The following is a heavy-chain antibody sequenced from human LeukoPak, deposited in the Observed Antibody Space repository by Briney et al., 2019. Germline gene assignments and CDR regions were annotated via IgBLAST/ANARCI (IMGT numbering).Heavy chain of an antibody. CDR2: IKQDGSEK. D-gene: IGHD3-22*01. CDR3: ARGGYDSSGYYYELDYFDY. V-gene: IGHV3-7*01. CDR1: GFTFSSYW. J-gene: IGHJ4*02. Sequence: GGSLRLSCAASGFTFSSYWMSWVRQAPGKGLERVANIKQDGSEKYYVDSVKGRFTISRDNAKNSLYLQMNSLRAEDTAVYYCARGGYDSSGYYYELDYFDYWGQGTLVTVSS.